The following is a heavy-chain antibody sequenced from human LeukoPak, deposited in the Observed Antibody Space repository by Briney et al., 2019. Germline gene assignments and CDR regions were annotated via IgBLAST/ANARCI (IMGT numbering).Heavy chain of an antibody. J-gene: IGHJ4*02. V-gene: IGHV3-30*03. Sequence: GWSLRLSCAASGFTFNSYVMHWVRQAPGKGPEWVAVIEYDENRKYYEDSVKGRFTISRDNSKNMLYLQINSLTTEDTAVYYCARGYGENSDYHLKYWGQGTLVTVSS. CDR2: IEYDENRK. CDR3: ARGYGENSDYHLKY. CDR1: GFTFNSYV. D-gene: IGHD4-11*01.